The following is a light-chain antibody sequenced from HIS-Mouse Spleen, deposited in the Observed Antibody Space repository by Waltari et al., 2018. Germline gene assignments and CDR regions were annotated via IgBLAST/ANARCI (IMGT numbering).Light chain of an antibody. J-gene: IGLJ2*01. Sequence: QSALTQPASVSGSPGQSITISCTGTSSDVGSYYLVSWYQQHPGKAPKLMIYEGSKRPSGVSNRFSGSKSGNTASLTISGLQAEDEADYYCCSYAGSSTYVVFGGGTKLTVL. CDR3: CSYAGSSTYVV. CDR1: SSDVGSYYL. V-gene: IGLV2-23*01. CDR2: EGS.